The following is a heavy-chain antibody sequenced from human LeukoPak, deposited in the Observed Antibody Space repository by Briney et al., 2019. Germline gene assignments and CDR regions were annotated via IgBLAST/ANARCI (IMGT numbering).Heavy chain of an antibody. D-gene: IGHD6-19*01. CDR2: ISWNSGSI. CDR1: GFYFDDYS. CDR3: AKDRGQWLVLDY. Sequence: PGRSLRLSCAASGFYFDDYSMHWVRQAPGKGLEWVSGISWNSGSIGYADSVKGRFTISRDNAKNSLYLQMNSLRAEDTALYYCAKDRGQWLVLDYWGQGTLVTVSS. V-gene: IGHV3-9*01. J-gene: IGHJ4*02.